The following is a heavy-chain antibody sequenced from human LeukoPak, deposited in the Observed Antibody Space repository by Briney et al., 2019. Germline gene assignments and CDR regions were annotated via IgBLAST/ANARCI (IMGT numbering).Heavy chain of an antibody. J-gene: IGHJ6*03. CDR2: INAYNGNT. CDR1: GYTFTSYV. D-gene: IGHD3-10*01. Sequence: ASVKVSCKASGYTFTSYVISWVRQAPGQGLEWMGWINAYNGNTNYAQKLQGRVTMTTDTSTSTVYMELSSLRSEDTAVYYCARDWSPYGSGSYGHYYYYMDVWGKGTTVTISS. CDR3: ARDWSPYGSGSYGHYYYYMDV. V-gene: IGHV1-18*01.